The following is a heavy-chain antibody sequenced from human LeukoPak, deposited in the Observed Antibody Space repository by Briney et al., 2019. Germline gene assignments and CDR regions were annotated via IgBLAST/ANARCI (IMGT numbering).Heavy chain of an antibody. CDR2: IIPILGIA. CDR1: GGTFSSYA. V-gene: IGHV1-69*04. D-gene: IGHD6-25*01. Sequence: SVKVSCKASGGTFSSYAISWVRQAPGQGLEWMGRIIPILGIANYAQKFQGRVTITADKSTSTAYMELSSLRSEDTAVYYCARDLRLLSAFDIWGQGTMVTVSS. CDR3: ARDLRLLSAFDI. J-gene: IGHJ3*02.